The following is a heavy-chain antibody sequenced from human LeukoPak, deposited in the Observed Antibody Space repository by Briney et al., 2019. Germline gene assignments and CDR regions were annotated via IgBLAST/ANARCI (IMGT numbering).Heavy chain of an antibody. Sequence: GGSLRPSCAASGFTFSSYGMHWVRQAPGKGLEWVAVISYDGSNKYYADSVKGRFTISRDNSKNTLYLQMNSLRAEDTAVYYCATNDYGDRYFDYWGQGTLVTVSS. CDR1: GFTFSSYG. CDR2: ISYDGSNK. D-gene: IGHD4-17*01. CDR3: ATNDYGDRYFDY. J-gene: IGHJ4*02. V-gene: IGHV3-30*03.